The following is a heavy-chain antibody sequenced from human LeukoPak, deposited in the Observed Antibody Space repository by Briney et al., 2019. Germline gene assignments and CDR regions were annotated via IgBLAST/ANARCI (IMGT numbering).Heavy chain of an antibody. V-gene: IGHV4-34*01. CDR3: ATLGEYYDSSGYYYN. D-gene: IGHD3-22*01. J-gene: IGHJ4*02. CDR2: INHSGST. CDR1: GGSFSGYY. Sequence: SETLSLTCAVYGGSFSGYYWSWIRQPPGKGLEWIGEINHSGSTNYNPSLKSRVTISVDTSKNQFSLKLTSVTAADTAVYYCATLGEYYDSSGYYYNWGQGTLVTVS.